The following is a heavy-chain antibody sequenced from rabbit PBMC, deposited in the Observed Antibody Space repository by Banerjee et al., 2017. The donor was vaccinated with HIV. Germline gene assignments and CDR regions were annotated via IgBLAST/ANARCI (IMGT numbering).Heavy chain of an antibody. CDR2: IDPDYGTT. Sequence: QEQLVESGGGLVQPGGSLKLSCKASGFDFNGSGVNWVRQAPGKGLEWIGYIDPDYGTTDYASWVNGRFTISLDNAQNTVFLQMTSLTAADTATYFCARDPYAGAAGYGYGTDLWGQGTLVTVS. V-gene: IGHV1S47*01. J-gene: IGHJ4*01. D-gene: IGHD6-1*01. CDR1: GFDFNGSG. CDR3: ARDPYAGAAGYGYGTDL.